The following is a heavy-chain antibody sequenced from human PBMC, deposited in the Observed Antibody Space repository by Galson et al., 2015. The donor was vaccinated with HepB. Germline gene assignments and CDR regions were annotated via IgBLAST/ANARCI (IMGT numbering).Heavy chain of an antibody. CDR2: SSRRSDYE. Sequence: SLRLSCAASGFAFSDYYMTWIRQAPGEGLEWISYSSRRSDYENYADSVKGRFTISRDNAKSSLYLQMTTLRADDTAVYYCARSSGYGAGPFDSRGQGTLVIVSS. V-gene: IGHV3-11*03. D-gene: IGHD3-10*01. J-gene: IGHJ5*01. CDR1: GFAFSDYY. CDR3: ARSSGYGAGPFDS.